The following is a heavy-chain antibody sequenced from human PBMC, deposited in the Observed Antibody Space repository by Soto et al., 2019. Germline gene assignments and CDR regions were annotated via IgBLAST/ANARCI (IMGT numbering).Heavy chain of an antibody. CDR1: GFTFSSYG. V-gene: IGHV3-30*18. Sequence: QGQLVESGGGVVQPGRSLRLSCAASGFTFSSYGMHWVRQAPGKGLEWVAVISYDGSNKYYADSVKGRFTISRDNSKNTLYLQMNSLRAEDTAVYYCAKGDCGGDCYSFDAFDIWGQGTMVTVSS. D-gene: IGHD2-21*02. J-gene: IGHJ3*02. CDR3: AKGDCGGDCYSFDAFDI. CDR2: ISYDGSNK.